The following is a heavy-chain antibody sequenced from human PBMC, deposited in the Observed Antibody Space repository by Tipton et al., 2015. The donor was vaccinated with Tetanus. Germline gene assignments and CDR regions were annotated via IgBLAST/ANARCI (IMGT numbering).Heavy chain of an antibody. V-gene: IGHV3-9*01. CDR1: GFTFSSYG. Sequence: SGFTFSSYGMHWVRQAPGKGLEWVSGISWNSGSIGYADSVKGRFTISRDNAKNSLYLQMNSLRAEGTALYYCAKGIGYYGMDVWGQGTTVTVSS. CDR3: AKGIGYYGMDV. J-gene: IGHJ6*02. CDR2: ISWNSGSI. D-gene: IGHD2/OR15-2a*01.